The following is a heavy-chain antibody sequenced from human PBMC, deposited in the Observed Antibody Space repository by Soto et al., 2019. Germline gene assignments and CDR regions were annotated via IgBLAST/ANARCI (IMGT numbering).Heavy chain of an antibody. CDR3: ATPGITMVRGVMEHYGMDV. J-gene: IGHJ6*02. Sequence: QVQLVQSGAEVKKPGASVKVSCKVSGYTLTELSMHWVRQAPGKGLEWMGGFDPEDGETIYAQKFQGRVTMTEDTSTETADMELSSLRSEDTAVYYCATPGITMVRGVMEHYGMDVWGQGTTVTVSS. V-gene: IGHV1-24*01. CDR2: FDPEDGET. D-gene: IGHD3-10*01. CDR1: GYTLTELS.